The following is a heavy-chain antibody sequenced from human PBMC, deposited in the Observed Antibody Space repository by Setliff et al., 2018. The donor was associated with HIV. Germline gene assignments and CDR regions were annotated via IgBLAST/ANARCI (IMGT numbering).Heavy chain of an antibody. CDR2: TNPNSGGT. V-gene: IGHV1-2*02. D-gene: IGHD6-13*01. Sequence: ASVKVSCKASGGTFSSYAFNWVRQAPGQGLEWMGWTNPNSGGTNYAQKFQGRVTMTRDTSISTAYMELSRVKSDDTAVYYCARGSGYTRSWVPGGSWGQGTMVTVSS. J-gene: IGHJ3*01. CDR1: GGTFSSYA. CDR3: ARGSGYTRSWVPGGS.